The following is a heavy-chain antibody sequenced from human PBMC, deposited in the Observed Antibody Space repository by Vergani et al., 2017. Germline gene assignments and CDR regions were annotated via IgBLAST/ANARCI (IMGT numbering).Heavy chain of an antibody. V-gene: IGHV1-2*02. CDR2: INPNSGGT. CDR3: AREGVAAGDLDWFDP. Sequence: QVQLVQSGAEVKKPGASVKVSCKASGYTFTGYYMHWVRQAPGQGLEWMGWINPNSGGTNYAQRFHGRVTMTRETSISTAYVELSRLRSDDTAVYYCAREGVAAGDLDWFDPWGQGTLVTVSS. CDR1: GYTFTGYY. J-gene: IGHJ5*02. D-gene: IGHD6-13*01.